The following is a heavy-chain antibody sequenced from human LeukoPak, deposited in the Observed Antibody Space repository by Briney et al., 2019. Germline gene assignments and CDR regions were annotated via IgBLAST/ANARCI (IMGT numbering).Heavy chain of an antibody. V-gene: IGHV3-30*03. Sequence: GRPLRLSCAASGFTFSNFAMHWDRQAPGKGLEWVTVISYDGSGKYYADSVKGRFTISRDNSKNTLYLQMHSLRGEDTAVYYCASSEGDGTTAGRFDYWGQGTLVTVSS. J-gene: IGHJ4*02. CDR2: ISYDGSGK. CDR3: ASSEGDGTTAGRFDY. D-gene: IGHD1-1*01. CDR1: GFTFSNFA.